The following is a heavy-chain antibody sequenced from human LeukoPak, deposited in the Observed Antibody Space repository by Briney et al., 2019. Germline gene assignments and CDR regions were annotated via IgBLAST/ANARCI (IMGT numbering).Heavy chain of an antibody. CDR2: INPSGDST. Sequence: GASVKVSCKASGYTFTRYYIHWVRQAPGQGLEWMGTINPSGDSTSYAQKFQGRVTMTRDTSTSTVYMELSSLRPEDTAVYYCARAPGYGGNSDYWGQGTLVTVSS. CDR1: GYTFTRYY. D-gene: IGHD4-23*01. V-gene: IGHV1-46*01. J-gene: IGHJ4*02. CDR3: ARAPGYGGNSDY.